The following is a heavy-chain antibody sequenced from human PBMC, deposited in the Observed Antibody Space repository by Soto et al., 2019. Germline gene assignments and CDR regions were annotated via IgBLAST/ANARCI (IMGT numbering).Heavy chain of an antibody. V-gene: IGHV3-23*01. CDR3: AKVINIVVVVAATCDY. D-gene: IGHD2-15*01. CDR1: GFTFSSYA. J-gene: IGHJ4*02. CDR2: ISGSGGST. Sequence: EVQLLESGGGLVQPGGSLRLSCAASGFTFSSYAMSWVRQAPGKGLEWVSAISGSGGSTYYADSVKGRFTISRDNYKNTMYLKMNSLRAEDTAVYYCAKVINIVVVVAATCDYWGQGTLVTVSS.